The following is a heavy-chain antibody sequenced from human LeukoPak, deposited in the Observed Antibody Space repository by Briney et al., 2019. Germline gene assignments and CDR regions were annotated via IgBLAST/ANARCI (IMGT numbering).Heavy chain of an antibody. CDR3: ARDIVNGDSFDI. D-gene: IGHD4-17*01. Sequence: ASVKVSCKASGYTFTGYYMHWVRQAPGQGLEWMGWINPNSGGTNYAQKFQGRVTMTRDTSISTAYVELSRLRSDDTAVYYCARDIVNGDSFDIWGQGTMVTVSS. V-gene: IGHV1-2*02. CDR2: INPNSGGT. CDR1: GYTFTGYY. J-gene: IGHJ3*02.